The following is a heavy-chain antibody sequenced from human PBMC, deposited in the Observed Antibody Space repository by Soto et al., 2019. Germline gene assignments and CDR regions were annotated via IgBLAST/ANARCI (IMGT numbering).Heavy chain of an antibody. Sequence: ASVKVSCKASGYTFTSYGTSWVRQAPGQGLEWMGWISAYNGNTNYAQKFQGRVTITADESTSTAYTELSSLRSEDTAVYYCARVRDNTAMVCLDYWGQGTLVTVSS. D-gene: IGHD5-18*01. CDR1: GYTFTSYG. J-gene: IGHJ4*02. V-gene: IGHV1-18*01. CDR2: ISAYNGNT. CDR3: ARVRDNTAMVCLDY.